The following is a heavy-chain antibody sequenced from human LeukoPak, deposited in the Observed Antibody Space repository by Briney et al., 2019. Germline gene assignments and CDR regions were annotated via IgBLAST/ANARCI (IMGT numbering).Heavy chain of an antibody. J-gene: IGHJ5*02. CDR3: ARKPYSNYAGWFDP. D-gene: IGHD4-11*01. Sequence: SPSETLSLTCTVSGGSISSYYWSWIRQPPGKGLEWLGYIYYSGSTNYNPSLKSRVTISVDTSKNQFSLKLSSVTAADTAVYYCARKPYSNYAGWFDPWGQGTLVTVSS. V-gene: IGHV4-59*01. CDR2: IYYSGST. CDR1: GGSISSYY.